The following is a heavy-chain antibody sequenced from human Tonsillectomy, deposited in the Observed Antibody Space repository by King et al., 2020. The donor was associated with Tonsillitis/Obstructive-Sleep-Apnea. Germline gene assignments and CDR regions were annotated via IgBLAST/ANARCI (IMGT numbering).Heavy chain of an antibody. V-gene: IGHV4-39*01. CDR3: ATSTTPHYYRSGSYHNPYFDS. CDR2: ISYRGNT. Sequence: QLQESGPGLVKPSETLSLTCTVSGGSISSTSHFWGWIRQPPGKGLECIGAISYRGNTYYNPSLKSRVTISVDTSENQFSLRLSSVTAADTAVYYCATSTTPHYYRSGSYHNPYFDSWGQGTLVTVSS. J-gene: IGHJ4*02. D-gene: IGHD3-10*01. CDR1: GGSISSTSHF.